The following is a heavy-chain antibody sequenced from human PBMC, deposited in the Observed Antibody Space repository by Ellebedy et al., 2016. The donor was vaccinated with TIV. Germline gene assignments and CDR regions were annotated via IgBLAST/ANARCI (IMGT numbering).Heavy chain of an antibody. Sequence: GGSLRLXXVASGFNFNDAAMCWVRQPPGGGLEWVSLISSSGANAYYGDSVKGRFTISRDNSKNTLHLQMNSLRAEDTAVYYCAKDMELSFWGQGSLVTVSS. CDR1: GFNFNDAA. J-gene: IGHJ4*02. CDR2: ISSSGANA. V-gene: IGHV3-23*01. D-gene: IGHD4/OR15-4a*01. CDR3: AKDMELSF.